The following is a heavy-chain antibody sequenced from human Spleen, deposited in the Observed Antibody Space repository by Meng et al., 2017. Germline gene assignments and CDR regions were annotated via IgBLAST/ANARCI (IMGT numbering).Heavy chain of an antibody. V-gene: IGHV4-4*02. CDR2: IYHSGTA. CDR1: GAAIRLSNW. D-gene: IGHD3-10*01. CDR3: ARGLYYGSGSWYFDL. Sequence: GSGPGRGSPSGPLALTSSVSGAAIRLSNWWSWLRQPPGKGLQWIGDIYHSGTANYNPSLKSRVNMSVDKSTNQFSLRLSSVTASDAAVYYCARGLYYGSGSWYFDLWGRGTLVTVSS. J-gene: IGHJ2*01.